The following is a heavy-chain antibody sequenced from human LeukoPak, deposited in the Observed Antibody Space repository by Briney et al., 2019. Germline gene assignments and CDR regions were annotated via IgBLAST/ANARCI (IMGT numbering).Heavy chain of an antibody. CDR2: IYYSGST. Sequence: TSETLSLTCTVSGGSISSYYWSWIRQPPGKGLEWIGYIYYSGSTNYNPSLKSRVTISVDTSKNQFSLKLSSVTAADTAVYYCARGCTSCSPLDAFDIWGQGTMVTVSS. D-gene: IGHD2-2*01. CDR3: ARGCTSCSPLDAFDI. J-gene: IGHJ3*02. V-gene: IGHV4-59*01. CDR1: GGSISSYY.